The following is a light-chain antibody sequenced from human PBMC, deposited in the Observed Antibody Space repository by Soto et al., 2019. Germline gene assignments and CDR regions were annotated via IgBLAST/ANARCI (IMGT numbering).Light chain of an antibody. CDR1: SSDIGRYNY. J-gene: IGLJ1*01. CDR2: DVS. CDR3: SSYISSRTYV. V-gene: IGLV2-14*01. Sequence: QSALTQPASVSGSPGQSITISCTGTSSDIGRYNYVSWYQQYPGKAPKFMIYDVSNRPSGVSNRFSGSKSGNTASLTISGFQAEDMGDNYCSSYISSRTYVFGDGSKVT.